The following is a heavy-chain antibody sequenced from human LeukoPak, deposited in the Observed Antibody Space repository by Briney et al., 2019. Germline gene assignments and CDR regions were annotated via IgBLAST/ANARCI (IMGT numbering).Heavy chain of an antibody. D-gene: IGHD5-18*01. J-gene: IGHJ4*02. CDR3: ALRGYIYEYYFDY. Sequence: GGSLRLSCAASGFTFSSYAMSWVRQAPGKGLEWVSTISGSGGSTYYADSVKGRFTISRDNSKNTLYLQMNSPRAEDTAVYYCALRGYIYEYYFDYWGQGTPVTVSS. CDR1: GFTFSSYA. CDR2: ISGSGGST. V-gene: IGHV3-23*01.